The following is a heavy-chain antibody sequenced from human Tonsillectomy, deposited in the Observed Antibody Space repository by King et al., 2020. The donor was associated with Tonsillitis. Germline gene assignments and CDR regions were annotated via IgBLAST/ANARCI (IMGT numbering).Heavy chain of an antibody. J-gene: IGHJ4*02. CDR2: MYFSGTI. V-gene: IGHV4-39*01. CDR3: ARSVSGSFDY. Sequence: QLQESGPGVVKPSETLSLTCTVSGGSISSSDHYWAWIRQPPGKGLEWIGDMYFSGTIFYNPSLNSRITISGGTSENRFSLKLSSVTAADAAVYFCARSVSGSFDYWGQGALVTVSS. D-gene: IGHD2-15*01. CDR1: GGSISSSDHY.